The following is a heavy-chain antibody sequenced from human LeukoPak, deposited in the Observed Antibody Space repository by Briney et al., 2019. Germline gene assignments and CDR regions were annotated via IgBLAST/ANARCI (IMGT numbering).Heavy chain of an antibody. V-gene: IGHV4-59*01. CDR1: GGSISSYY. J-gene: IGHJ4*02. D-gene: IGHD3-9*01. Sequence: SETLSLTCTASGGSISSYYWSWIRQPPGKGLEWIGYIYYSGSTNYNPSLKSRVTMSVDTSKNQFSLKLSSVTAADTAVYYCVRYDWGKYFYYWGQGTLVTVSS. CDR2: IYYSGST. CDR3: VRYDWGKYFYY.